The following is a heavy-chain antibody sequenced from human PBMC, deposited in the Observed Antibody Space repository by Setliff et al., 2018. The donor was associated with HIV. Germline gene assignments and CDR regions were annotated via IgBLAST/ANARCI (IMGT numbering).Heavy chain of an antibody. Sequence: GGSLRLSCAGSGFSFSAYYMTWIRQAPGKGLEWVSHISGGGRVLKYADSVRGRFTISRDNADNSVSLQMNNLRAEDTAVYYCARDPGSESWLDVWGQGVLVTVSS. CDR3: ARDPGSESWLDV. V-gene: IGHV3-11*04. J-gene: IGHJ5*02. CDR2: ISGGGRVL. D-gene: IGHD6-19*01. CDR1: GFSFSAYY.